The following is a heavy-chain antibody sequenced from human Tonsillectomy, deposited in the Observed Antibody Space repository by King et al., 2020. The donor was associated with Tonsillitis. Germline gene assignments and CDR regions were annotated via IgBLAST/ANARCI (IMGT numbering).Heavy chain of an antibody. D-gene: IGHD1-26*01. CDR2: FYYGGSS. V-gene: IGHV4-39*01. J-gene: IGHJ3*01. CDR1: GGSISSTSYY. CDR3: GGGVPSGTYWRDAFDF. Sequence: LQLQESGPGLVKPSETLSLTCTVSGGSISSTSYYWGWIRQPPGKGLEWIGGFYYGGSSYYNPSLKGRVTISVDTSQNKLSLKLGSVTAADTAVYYCGGGVPSGTYWRDAFDFWGQGTLVTVSS.